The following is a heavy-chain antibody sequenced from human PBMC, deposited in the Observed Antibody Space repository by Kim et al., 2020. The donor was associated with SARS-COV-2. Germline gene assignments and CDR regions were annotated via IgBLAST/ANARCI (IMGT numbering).Heavy chain of an antibody. CDR3: ARYPLRGELKREYYFDY. D-gene: IGHD1-26*01. J-gene: IGHJ4*02. Sequence: SETLSLTCAVSGGSISSSNWWSWVRQPPGKGLEWIGEIYHSGSTNYNPSLKSRVTISVDKSKNQFSLKLSSVTAADTAVYYCARYPLRGELKREYYFDYWGQGTLVTVSS. CDR1: GGSISSSNW. V-gene: IGHV4-4*02. CDR2: IYHSGST.